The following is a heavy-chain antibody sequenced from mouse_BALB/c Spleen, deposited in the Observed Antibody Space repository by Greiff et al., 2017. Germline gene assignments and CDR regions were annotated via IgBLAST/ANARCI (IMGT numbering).Heavy chain of an antibody. Sequence: EVNVVESGGGLVQPGGSRKLSCAASGFTFSSFGMHWVRQAPEKGLEWVAYISSGSSTIYYADTVKGRFTISRDNPKNTLFLQMTSLRSEDTAMYYTARYITTLVATEYYAMENWGEG. D-gene: IGHD1-1*01. J-gene: IGHJ4*01. CDR2: ISSGSSTI. CDR1: GFTFSSFG. CDR3: ARYITTLVATEYYAMEN. V-gene: IGHV5-17*02.